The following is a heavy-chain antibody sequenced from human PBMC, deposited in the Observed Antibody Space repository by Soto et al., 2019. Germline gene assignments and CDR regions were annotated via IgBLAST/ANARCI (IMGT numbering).Heavy chain of an antibody. J-gene: IGHJ4*02. CDR1: VGSFSGYY. D-gene: IGHD3-10*01. V-gene: IGHV4-34*01. CDR3: ARPMVRGVIISNYGY. CDR2: INHSGST. Sequence: SETLSLTCGVYVGSFSGYYWSWIRRPPGKGLEWIGEINHSGSTNYNPSLKSRVTISVDTSKNQFSLKLSSVTAADTAVYYCARPMVRGVIISNYGYWGQGTLVTVSS.